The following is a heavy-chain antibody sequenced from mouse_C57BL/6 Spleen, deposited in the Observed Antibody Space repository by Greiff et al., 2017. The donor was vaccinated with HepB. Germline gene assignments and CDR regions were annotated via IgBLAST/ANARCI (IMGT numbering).Heavy chain of an antibody. J-gene: IGHJ2*01. V-gene: IGHV1-82*01. CDR3: ARYDYDHDY. Sequence: QVQLQQSGPELVKPGASVKISCKASGYAFSGSWMNWVKQRPGKGLEWIGRIYPGDGDTNYNGKFKGKATLTADKSSSTAYMQLSSLTSEDSAVYFCARYDYDHDYWGQGTTLTVSS. D-gene: IGHD2-4*01. CDR1: GYAFSGSW. CDR2: IYPGDGDT.